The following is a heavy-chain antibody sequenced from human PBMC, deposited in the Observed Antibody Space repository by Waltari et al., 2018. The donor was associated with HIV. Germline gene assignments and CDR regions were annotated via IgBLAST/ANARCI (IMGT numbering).Heavy chain of an antibody. CDR1: GFTFDDYA. Sequence: EVQLVESGGGLVQPGRSLRLSCSASGFTFDDYAMHWVRQAPGRGVEGVSSIGWDSCTMGYADSVKGRFTISRDNAKNSLYLQMNSLRAEDTALYYCAKDKRSGYGGNSVWYFNLWGRGTLVTVSS. D-gene: IGHD4-17*01. CDR3: AKDKRSGYGGNSVWYFNL. CDR2: IGWDSCTM. V-gene: IGHV3-9*01. J-gene: IGHJ2*01.